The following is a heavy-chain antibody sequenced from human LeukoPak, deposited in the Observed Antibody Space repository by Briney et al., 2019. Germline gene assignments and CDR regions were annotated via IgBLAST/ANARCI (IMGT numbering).Heavy chain of an antibody. J-gene: IGHJ3*02. CDR2: ISWNSENI. CDR1: GFTFDDYA. CDR3: AKDMSAMISAVSGI. D-gene: IGHD3-22*01. Sequence: PGGSLRLSCAASGFTFDDYAMHWVRQAPGKGLEWVSGISWNSENICYADSVKGRFTISRDNAKNSLYLQMNSLRAEDMALYYCAKDMSAMISAVSGIWGQGTMVTVSS. V-gene: IGHV3-9*03.